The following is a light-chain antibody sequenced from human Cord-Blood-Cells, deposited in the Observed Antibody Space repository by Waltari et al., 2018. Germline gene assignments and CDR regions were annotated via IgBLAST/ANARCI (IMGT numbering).Light chain of an antibody. CDR2: DAS. CDR1: QSVSSY. Sequence: DIVLTQTPATLSSSPGERATLSCRASQSVSSYLAWYQQKPGQAPRLLIYDASNRATGIQARFSGSGAGTDFTLTISSLEPEDFAVYYCQQRSNGPPLTCGGGTKVDIK. V-gene: IGKV3-11*01. CDR3: QQRSNGPPLT. J-gene: IGKJ4*01.